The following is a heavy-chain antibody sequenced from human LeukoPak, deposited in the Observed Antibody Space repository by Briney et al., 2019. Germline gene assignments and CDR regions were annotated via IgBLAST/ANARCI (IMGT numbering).Heavy chain of an antibody. J-gene: IGHJ6*02. Sequence: GGSLRLSCAAPGFXVSSNYMSWVRQAPGKGLEWVSVIYSGGSTYYADSVKGRFTISRDNSKNTLYLQMNSLRAEDTAVYYCARSYCSGGSCYSYYYYYGMDVWGQGTTVTVSS. V-gene: IGHV3-66*01. CDR2: IYSGGST. CDR1: GFXVSSNY. CDR3: ARSYCSGGSCYSYYYYYGMDV. D-gene: IGHD2-15*01.